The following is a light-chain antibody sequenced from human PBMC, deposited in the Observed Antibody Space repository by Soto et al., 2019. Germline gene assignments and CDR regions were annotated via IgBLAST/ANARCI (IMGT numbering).Light chain of an antibody. J-gene: IGLJ2*01. Sequence: QSALTQPASVSGSPGQSVAISCTGTSSDVGGYNYVSWYQQHPGKAPKLIIYEVSNRPSGVSDRFSGSKSGNTASLTISGLQAEDEAAYYCTSTTSSTYVVFGGGTKLTVL. CDR2: EVS. V-gene: IGLV2-14*01. CDR1: SSDVGGYNY. CDR3: TSTTSSTYVV.